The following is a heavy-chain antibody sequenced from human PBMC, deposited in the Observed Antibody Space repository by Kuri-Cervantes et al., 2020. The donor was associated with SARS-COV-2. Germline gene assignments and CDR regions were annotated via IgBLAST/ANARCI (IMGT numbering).Heavy chain of an antibody. CDR2: IWYDGSNK. D-gene: IGHD6-19*01. J-gene: IGHJ6*03. CDR3: ARDLVVSSGWDYYMDV. CDR1: GFTFSSYG. V-gene: IGHV3-33*01. Sequence: GESLKISCAASGFTFSSYGMHWVRQAPGKGLEWVAVIWYDGSNKYYADSVKGRFTISRDNSKNTLHLQMNSLRAEDTAVYYCARDLVVSSGWDYYMDVWGKGTTVTVSS.